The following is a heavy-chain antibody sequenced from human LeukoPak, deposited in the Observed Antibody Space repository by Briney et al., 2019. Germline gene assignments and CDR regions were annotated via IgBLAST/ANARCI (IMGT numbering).Heavy chain of an antibody. V-gene: IGHV4-34*01. Sequence: PSETLSLTCAVYGGSFSGYYWSWIRQPPGKGLEWIGEINHSGSTNYNPSLKSRVTISVDTSKNQFSLKLSSVTAADTAVYYCARLHYYDRLNLNNWGQGTLVTVSS. J-gene: IGHJ4*02. D-gene: IGHD3-22*01. CDR3: ARLHYYDRLNLNN. CDR1: GGSFSGYY. CDR2: INHSGST.